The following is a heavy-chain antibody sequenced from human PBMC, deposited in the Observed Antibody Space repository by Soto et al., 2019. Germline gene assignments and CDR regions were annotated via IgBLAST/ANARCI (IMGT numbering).Heavy chain of an antibody. V-gene: IGHV4-39*01. J-gene: IGHJ6*02. Sequence: SETLSLTCTVSSGSISSTSYSWAWIRQPPGKGLERIGAIYYDGTTYYTASLKSRVLISVDTSKNQFSLKLSSVTAADTAVYFCARQGRNTKIVLVKHYAADFWGQGTAVTAP. CDR2: IYYDGTT. D-gene: IGHD3-22*01. CDR3: ARQGRNTKIVLVKHYAADF. CDR1: SGSISSTSYS.